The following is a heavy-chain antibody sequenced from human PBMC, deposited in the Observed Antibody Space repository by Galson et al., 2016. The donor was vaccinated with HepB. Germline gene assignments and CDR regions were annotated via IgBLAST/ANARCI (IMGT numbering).Heavy chain of an antibody. CDR1: GFAVSTNY. CDR2: IYSDSST. J-gene: IGHJ6*03. Sequence: SLRLSCAASGFAVSTNYLSWVRQAPGKGLEWVSVIYSDSSTYYADSVKGRFTISRGNSKNTVFLQMNNLRAEDTAVYYCAIHNYYQYYMDVWGKGTKVTVSS. V-gene: IGHV3-53*01. CDR3: AIHNYYQYYMDV.